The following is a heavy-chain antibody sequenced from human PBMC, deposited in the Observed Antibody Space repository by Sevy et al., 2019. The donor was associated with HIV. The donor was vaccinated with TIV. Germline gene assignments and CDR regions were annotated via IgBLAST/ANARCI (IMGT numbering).Heavy chain of an antibody. Sequence: GGSLRLSCAASGFTFSSYDMHWVRQATGKGLEWVSAIGTAGDTYYPGSVKGRFTISRENAKNSLYLQMNSLRAGDTAVYYCVRRGPSTVYDAFDIWGQGTMVTVSS. CDR2: IGTAGDT. V-gene: IGHV3-13*01. J-gene: IGHJ3*02. CDR3: VRRGPSTVYDAFDI. D-gene: IGHD4-17*01. CDR1: GFTFSSYD.